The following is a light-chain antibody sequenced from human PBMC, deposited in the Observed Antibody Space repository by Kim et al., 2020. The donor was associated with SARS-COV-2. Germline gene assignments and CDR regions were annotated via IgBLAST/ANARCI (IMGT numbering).Light chain of an antibody. V-gene: IGLV3-19*01. CDR2: GKN. J-gene: IGLJ3*02. Sequence: LGQTVRITCQGDSLRSYYASWYQQKPGQAPVLVIYGKNNRPSGIPDRFSGSSSGNTASLTITGAQAEDEADYYCNSRDSSGNHRWVFGGGTKVTVL. CDR3: NSRDSSGNHRWV. CDR1: SLRSYY.